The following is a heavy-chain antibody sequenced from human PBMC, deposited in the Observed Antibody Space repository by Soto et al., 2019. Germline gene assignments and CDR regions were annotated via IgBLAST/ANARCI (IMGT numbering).Heavy chain of an antibody. D-gene: IGHD3-10*01. V-gene: IGHV4-59*01. CDR2: VYYTGTT. CDR1: GGSIHNYY. J-gene: IGHJ4*02. Sequence: QVQLQESGPGLVKPSETLSLTCTVSGGSIHNYYWSWIRQPPGKTLEWLGYVYYTGTTIYNPSLVSRVAISVDMSKNHFSLRLTSVTAADTAVYYCARAGLWFGDFDHWGQGAPVIVSS. CDR3: ARAGLWFGDFDH.